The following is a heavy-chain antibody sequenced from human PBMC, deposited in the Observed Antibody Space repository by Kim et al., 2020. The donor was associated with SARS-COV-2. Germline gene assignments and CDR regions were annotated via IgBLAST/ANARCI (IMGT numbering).Heavy chain of an antibody. CDR2: IYYSGST. Sequence: SETLSLTCTVSGGSISSYYWSWIRQPPGKGLEWIGYIYYSGSTNYNPSLKSRVTISVDTSKNQFSLKLSSVTAADTAVYYCAREGVYGDYDYGMDVWGQGTTVTVSS. CDR3: AREGVYGDYDYGMDV. CDR1: GGSISSYY. V-gene: IGHV4-59*01. D-gene: IGHD4-17*01. J-gene: IGHJ6*02.